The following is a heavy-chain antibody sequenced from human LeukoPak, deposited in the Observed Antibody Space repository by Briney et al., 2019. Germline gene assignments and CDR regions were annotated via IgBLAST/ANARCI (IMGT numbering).Heavy chain of an antibody. Sequence: TSETLSLTCTVSGGSISSYYWSWIRQPAGKGLEWIGRIYTSGSTNYNPAIKSRVTMSVDTSKNQFFLKLSSVTAADTVVYYCARVVRYGSGSYYPFDPWGQGTLVTVSS. CDR3: ARVVRYGSGSYYPFDP. V-gene: IGHV4-4*07. CDR1: GGSISSYY. J-gene: IGHJ5*02. D-gene: IGHD3-10*01. CDR2: IYTSGST.